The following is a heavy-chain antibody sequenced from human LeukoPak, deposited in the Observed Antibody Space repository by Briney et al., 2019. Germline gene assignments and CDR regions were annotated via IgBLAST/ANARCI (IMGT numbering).Heavy chain of an antibody. Sequence: GGSLRLSCAASGFTFSNAWMSWVRQAPGKGLEWVGRIKSKTDGGTRDYAAPVKGRFTISRDDSKNTLYLQMNSLKTEDTAVYYCTTSEKERWYDFWSAILRAEYFQHWGQGTLVTVSS. J-gene: IGHJ1*01. D-gene: IGHD3-3*01. CDR1: GFTFSNAW. CDR3: TTSEKERWYDFWSAILRAEYFQH. CDR2: IKSKTDGGTR. V-gene: IGHV3-15*01.